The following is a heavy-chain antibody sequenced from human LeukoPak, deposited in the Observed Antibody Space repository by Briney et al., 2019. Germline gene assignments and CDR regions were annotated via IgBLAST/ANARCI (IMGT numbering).Heavy chain of an antibody. D-gene: IGHD2-15*01. J-gene: IGHJ6*03. V-gene: IGHV4-59*12. Sequence: SETLSLTCTVSGGSIDTYYWNWIRQPPGKGLEWIGYVFHTGSTNYNPSLNSRVTISIDTSKNQFSLKLSSVTAADTAVYYCARDGCGGSCFHYYYYYMDVWGKGTTVTISS. CDR1: GGSIDTYY. CDR2: VFHTGST. CDR3: ARDGCGGSCFHYYYYYMDV.